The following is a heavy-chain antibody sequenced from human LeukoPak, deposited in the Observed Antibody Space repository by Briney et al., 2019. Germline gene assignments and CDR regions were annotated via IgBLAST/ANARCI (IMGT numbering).Heavy chain of an antibody. Sequence: GGSLRLSCAASGFTFSSYAMHWVRQAPGKGLEWVAVISYDGSNKYYADSVKGRFTISRDNSKNTLYLQMNSLRAEDTAVYYCASSIAAAGTGVDYWGQGTLVTVSS. CDR2: ISYDGSNK. D-gene: IGHD6-13*01. V-gene: IGHV3-30-3*01. J-gene: IGHJ4*02. CDR1: GFTFSSYA. CDR3: ASSIAAAGTGVDY.